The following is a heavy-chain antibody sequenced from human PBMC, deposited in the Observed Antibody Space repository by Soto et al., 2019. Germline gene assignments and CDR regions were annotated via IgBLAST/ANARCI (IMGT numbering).Heavy chain of an antibody. V-gene: IGHV4-30-4*01. J-gene: IGHJ5*02. CDR1: GGSISSGDYY. D-gene: IGHD1-1*01. CDR3: ARSTELTRPTTGRPQRTPAFDP. Sequence: PSETLSLTCTVSGGSISSGDYYWSWIRQPSGKGLEWIGYIYYSGSTYYNPSLKSRVTISVDTSKNQFSLKLSSVTAADTAVYYCARSTELTRPTTGRPQRTPAFDPWGQGTLVTVSS. CDR2: IYYSGST.